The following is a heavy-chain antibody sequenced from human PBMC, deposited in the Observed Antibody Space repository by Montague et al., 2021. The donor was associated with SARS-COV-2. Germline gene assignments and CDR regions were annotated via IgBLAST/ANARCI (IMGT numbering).Heavy chain of an antibody. V-gene: IGHV3-74*01. J-gene: IGHJ4*02. Sequence: SLRLSCAASGFTFSSYWMHWVRQAPGKGLVWVSRINSDGSSTSYADSVKGRFTISRDNAKNTLYLQMNSQRAEDTAAYYCARDTVRDYGDSGDYWGQGTLVTVSS. D-gene: IGHD4-17*01. CDR3: ARDTVRDYGDSGDY. CDR1: GFTFSSYW. CDR2: INSDGSST.